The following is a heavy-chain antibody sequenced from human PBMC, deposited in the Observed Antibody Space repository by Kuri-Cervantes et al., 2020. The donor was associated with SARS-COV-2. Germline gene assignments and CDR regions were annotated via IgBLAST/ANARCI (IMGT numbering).Heavy chain of an antibody. Sequence: SETLSLTCAVYGGTFSSYYWSWIRQPPGKGLEWIGEINHSGSTNYNPSLKSRVTISVDTSKNQFSLKLSSVTAADTAVYYCARGQNFELLWFGESISYYFDYWGQGTLVTVSS. CDR2: INHSGST. D-gene: IGHD3-10*01. CDR1: GGTFSSYY. V-gene: IGHV4-34*01. CDR3: ARGQNFELLWFGESISYYFDY. J-gene: IGHJ4*02.